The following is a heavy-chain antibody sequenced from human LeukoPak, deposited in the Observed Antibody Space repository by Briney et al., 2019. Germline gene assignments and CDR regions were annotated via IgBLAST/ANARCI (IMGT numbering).Heavy chain of an antibody. D-gene: IGHD2-2*01. CDR1: GGSISSSSYY. V-gene: IGHV4-39*01. CDR3: ARHQIAVVPAAMANWFDP. Sequence: PSETLSLTCTVSGGSISSSSYYWGWIRQPPGKGLEWIGSIYYSGSTYYNPSLKSRVTISVDTSKNQFSLKLSSVTAADTAVYYCARHQIAVVPAAMANWFDPWGQGTLVTVSS. J-gene: IGHJ5*02. CDR2: IYYSGST.